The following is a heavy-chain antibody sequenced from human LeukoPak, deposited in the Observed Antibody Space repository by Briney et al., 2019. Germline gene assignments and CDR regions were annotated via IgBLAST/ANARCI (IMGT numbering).Heavy chain of an antibody. Sequence: ASQTLSLTCTVSGGSISSGSYYWSRIRQPAGKGLEWIGRIYTSGSTNYNPSLKSRVTISVGTSKNQFSLKLSSVTAADTAVYYCATRVAMVDYWGQGTLVTVSS. CDR3: ATRVAMVDY. CDR2: IYTSGST. CDR1: GGSISSGSYY. V-gene: IGHV4-61*02. D-gene: IGHD5-12*01. J-gene: IGHJ4*02.